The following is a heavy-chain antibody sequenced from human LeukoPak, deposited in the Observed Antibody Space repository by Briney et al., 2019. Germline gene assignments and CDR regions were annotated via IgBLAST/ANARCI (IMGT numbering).Heavy chain of an antibody. J-gene: IGHJ4*02. CDR2: INTGNGDT. CDR3: ARGLWSAHRREYYFDS. CDR1: GYTFTNYA. V-gene: IGHV1-3*04. D-gene: IGHD3-3*01. Sequence: ASVKVSCKASGYTFTNYAVNWMRQAPGQRLEWMGWINTGNGDTKFSQNYQARVTITRDASASTAYMELSSLTSEDTAAYFCARGLWSAHRREYYFDSWGQGALVTVSS.